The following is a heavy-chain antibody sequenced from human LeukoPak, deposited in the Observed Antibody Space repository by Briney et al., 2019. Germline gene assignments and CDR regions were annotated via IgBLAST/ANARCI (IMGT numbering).Heavy chain of an antibody. CDR1: GFTFSSFA. J-gene: IGHJ6*02. CDR2: ISGSGISR. CDR3: AKAASSSWPSYYYGMDV. V-gene: IGHV3-23*01. D-gene: IGHD6-13*01. Sequence: GGSLRLSCAASGFTFSSFAMNWVRQAPGKGLEWVSGISGSGISRGYADSVKGRFTISRDNSKNTAYLQMSSLRVDDTAVYYCAKAASSSWPSYYYGMDVWGQGTTVTVSS.